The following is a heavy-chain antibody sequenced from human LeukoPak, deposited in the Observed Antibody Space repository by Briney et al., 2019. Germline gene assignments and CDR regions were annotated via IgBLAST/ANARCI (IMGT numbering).Heavy chain of an antibody. CDR3: ARTSYYYDSSGYYTAFDI. J-gene: IGHJ3*02. CDR2: IYYSGNT. D-gene: IGHD3-22*01. V-gene: IGHV4-59*01. Sequence: SETLSLTCTVSGCSISSYYWSWIRQPPGKGLEWMGYIYYSGNTNYNPSLKSRVTISVDTSKNQFSLKLSSVTAADTAVYYCARTSYYYDSSGYYTAFDIWGQGTMVTVSS. CDR1: GCSISSYY.